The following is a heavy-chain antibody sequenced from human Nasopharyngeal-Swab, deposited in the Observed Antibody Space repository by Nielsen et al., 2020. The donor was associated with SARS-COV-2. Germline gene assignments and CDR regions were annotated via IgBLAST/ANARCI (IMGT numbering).Heavy chain of an antibody. Sequence: VRQAPGKGLEWVSVIYSGGSTYYADSVKGRFTISRHNSKNTLYLQMNSLRAEDTAVYYCARDESSSGWYAFDYWGQGTLVTASS. CDR3: ARDESSSGWYAFDY. J-gene: IGHJ4*02. V-gene: IGHV3-53*04. CDR2: IYSGGST. D-gene: IGHD6-19*01.